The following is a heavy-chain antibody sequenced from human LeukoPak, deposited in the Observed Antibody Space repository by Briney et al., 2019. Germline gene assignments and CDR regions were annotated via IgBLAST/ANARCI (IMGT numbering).Heavy chain of an antibody. CDR2: IKSKTDGGTT. CDR3: STSGNYYDSSARGY. Sequence: GGSLRLSCVGSGFTFSDHYMDWVRQAPGKGLEWVGRIKSKTDGGTTDYAAPVKGRFTISRDDSKNTLHLQMNSLKTEDTAVYYCSTSGNYYDSSARGYWGQGTLVTVS. J-gene: IGHJ4*02. D-gene: IGHD3-22*01. CDR1: GFTFSDHY. V-gene: IGHV3-15*01.